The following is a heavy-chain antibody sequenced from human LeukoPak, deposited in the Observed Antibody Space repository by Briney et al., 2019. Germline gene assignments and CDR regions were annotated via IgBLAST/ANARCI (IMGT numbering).Heavy chain of an antibody. Sequence: GGSLRLSCAASGFTFSSHTMNWVRQAPGKGLEWISYIGTSSTPIYYADSVKGRFTISRDNAKNSLSLQMNSLRAEDTAVYYCARDPPNCYDGSFNSGFDYWGQGTLVTVSS. CDR2: IGTSSTPI. CDR1: GFTFSSHT. J-gene: IGHJ4*02. D-gene: IGHD2-15*01. V-gene: IGHV3-48*01. CDR3: ARDPPNCYDGSFNSGFDY.